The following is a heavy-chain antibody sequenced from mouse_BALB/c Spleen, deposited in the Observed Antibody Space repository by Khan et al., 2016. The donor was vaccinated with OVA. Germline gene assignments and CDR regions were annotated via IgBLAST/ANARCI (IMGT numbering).Heavy chain of an antibody. CDR2: IWAGGST. J-gene: IGHJ3*01. V-gene: IGHV2-9*02. CDR3: ARAFYNGAWFAY. CDR1: GFSLSNYG. Sequence: VELVESGPGLVAPSQTLSITCTVSGFSLSNYGVHWVRQPPGKGLEWLGVIWAGGSTNHNSALMSRLSISKDDSKSLVFLKMNSLQTDDTAIYYCARAFYNGAWFAYWGQGTLVTVSA. D-gene: IGHD1-3*01.